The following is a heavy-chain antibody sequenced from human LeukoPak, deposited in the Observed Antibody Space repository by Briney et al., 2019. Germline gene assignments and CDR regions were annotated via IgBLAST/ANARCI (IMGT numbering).Heavy chain of an antibody. CDR2: INWNGGST. Sequence: PGGSLRLSXAASGFTFDVYGMSWVRQAPGKGLEWVSGINWNGGSTCYADSVKGRFTIYRDNAKNTLYLQMNGMRAEDTAVYYCASTGLVQYDDYWGQGTLVTVSS. V-gene: IGHV3-20*04. D-gene: IGHD4-11*01. CDR3: ASTGLVQYDDY. CDR1: GFTFDVYG. J-gene: IGHJ4*02.